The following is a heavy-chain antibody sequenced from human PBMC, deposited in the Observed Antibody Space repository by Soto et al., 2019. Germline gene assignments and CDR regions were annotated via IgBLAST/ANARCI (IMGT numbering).Heavy chain of an antibody. D-gene: IGHD2-2*01. CDR3: ARGREDIVLVPAATPFDY. CDR2: ISAYNGNT. Sequence: QVQLVQSGAEVKKPGASVKVSCKASGYTFTSYGISWVRQAPGQGLEWMGWISAYNGNTNYAQKLQGRVTMTTDTPTSTADMALRSLRSDDTAVYYCARGREDIVLVPAATPFDYWGQGTLVTVSS. J-gene: IGHJ4*02. CDR1: GYTFTSYG. V-gene: IGHV1-18*01.